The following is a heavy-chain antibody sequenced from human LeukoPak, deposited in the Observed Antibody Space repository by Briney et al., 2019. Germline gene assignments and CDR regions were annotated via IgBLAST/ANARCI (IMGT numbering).Heavy chain of an antibody. CDR1: GYTFTSYY. CDR3: ARVYYYGSGRGAFDI. V-gene: IGHV1-46*01. D-gene: IGHD3-10*01. CDR2: ISPSGGST. J-gene: IGHJ3*02. Sequence: ASVKVSCKASGYTFTSYYMHWVRQAPGQGLEWMGIISPSGGSTGYAQKFQGRVTMTRDTSTSTVYMELSSLRSEDTAVYYCARVYYYGSGRGAFDIWGQGTMVTVSS.